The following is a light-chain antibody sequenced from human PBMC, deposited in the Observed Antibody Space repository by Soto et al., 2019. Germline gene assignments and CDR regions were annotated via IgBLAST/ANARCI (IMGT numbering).Light chain of an antibody. J-gene: IGKJ2*01. V-gene: IGKV3-20*01. CDR2: GAS. CDR1: QSVSSTY. Sequence: EIVLTQSPGTLSLSPGERATLSCRASQSVSSTYLAWYQQKPGQAPRLLIYGASSRETGIPDTFSGSGSGTDSTLTISRLEPEDFAVYYCQQYDSSPHTFGQGTKVDIK. CDR3: QQYDSSPHT.